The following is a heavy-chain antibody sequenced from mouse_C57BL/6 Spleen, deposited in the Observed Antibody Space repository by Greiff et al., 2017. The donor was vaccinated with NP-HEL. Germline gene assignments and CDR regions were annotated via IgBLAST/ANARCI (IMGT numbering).Heavy chain of an antibody. D-gene: IGHD1-1*01. V-gene: IGHV10-3*01. J-gene: IGHJ1*03. CDR2: IRRKSSNYAT. CDR1: GFTFNTYA. CDR3: VRDDYYGSSYDGYFDV. Sequence: EVQRVESGGGLVQPKGSLKLSCAASGFTFNTYAMHWVRQAPGKGLEWVARIRRKSSNYATYYADSVKDRFTISRDDSQSMLYLQMNNLKTEDTAMYYCVRDDYYGSSYDGYFDVWGTGTTVTVSA.